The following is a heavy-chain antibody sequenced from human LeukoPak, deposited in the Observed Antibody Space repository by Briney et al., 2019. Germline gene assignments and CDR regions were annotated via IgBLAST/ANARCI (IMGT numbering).Heavy chain of an antibody. D-gene: IGHD6-13*01. J-gene: IGHJ4*02. CDR3: ARGSRQQLVFLYFDY. Sequence: ASVKVSCKASGYTFSGYYIHWVRQAPGQGLEWMGWIDPNSGGTNYAQKFQGRVTMTRDTSINTAYMELSRLRSDDTAVYYCARGSRQQLVFLYFDYWGQGTLVTVSS. CDR2: IDPNSGGT. CDR1: GYTFSGYY. V-gene: IGHV1-2*02.